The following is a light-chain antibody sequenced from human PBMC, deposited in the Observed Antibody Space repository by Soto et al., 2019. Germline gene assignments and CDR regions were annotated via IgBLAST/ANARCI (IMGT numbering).Light chain of an antibody. CDR2: GAS. J-gene: IGKJ4*01. CDR1: QSVSSSN. Sequence: EIVLTQSPGTLSLSPGKRVTLSCRASQSVSSSNLAWYQQKPGQAPRLLIYGASSRATGIPDRFSGSGSGTDFTLTISRLEPEDFAMYYCQQYGRSLTFGGGTKLEIK. V-gene: IGKV3-20*01. CDR3: QQYGRSLT.